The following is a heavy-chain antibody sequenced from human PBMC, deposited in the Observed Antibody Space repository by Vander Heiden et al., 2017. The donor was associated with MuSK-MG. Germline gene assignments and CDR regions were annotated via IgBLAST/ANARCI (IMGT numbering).Heavy chain of an antibody. CDR3: AKVWGYGDYSLGDY. Sequence: EVQLLESGGGLVQPGGSLRLSCATSGFTFSSSAMSWVRQAPGKGLEWVSAISGSWGSTYYADSVKGRFTISRDKSKNTLYLQMNSLRAEDTAVYYCAKVWGYGDYSLGDYWGQGTLVTVSS. D-gene: IGHD4-17*01. J-gene: IGHJ4*02. V-gene: IGHV3-23*01. CDR2: ISGSWGST. CDR1: GFTFSSSA.